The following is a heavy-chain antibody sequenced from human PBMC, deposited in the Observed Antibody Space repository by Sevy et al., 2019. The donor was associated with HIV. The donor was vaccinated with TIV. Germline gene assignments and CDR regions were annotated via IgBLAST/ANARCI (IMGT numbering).Heavy chain of an antibody. CDR1: GYTFTGYY. D-gene: IGHD3-9*01. J-gene: IGHJ5*02. CDR3: ARDLLANVLRYFDWSQRFDP. CDR2: INPNSGGT. Sequence: ASVKVSCKASGYTFTGYYMHWVRQAPGQGLEWMGWINPNSGGTNYAQKFQGRVTMTRDTSISKAYMELSRLRSDDTAVYYCARDLLANVLRYFDWSQRFDPWGQGTLVTVSS. V-gene: IGHV1-2*02.